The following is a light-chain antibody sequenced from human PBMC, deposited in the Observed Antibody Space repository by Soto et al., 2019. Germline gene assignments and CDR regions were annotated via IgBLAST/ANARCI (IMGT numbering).Light chain of an antibody. V-gene: IGKV1-39*01. CDR1: QTMSMY. CDR2: AAS. J-gene: IGKJ3*01. CDR3: QQSYNTQIT. Sequence: DIQMTQSPTSLSASVGDRVTITCRASQTMSMYVNWYQQKPGKAPKLLIYAASSLQSGVPSRFSGGESGTDFTLTISSLQPEDFATYYCQQSYNTQITFGPGTKVDIK.